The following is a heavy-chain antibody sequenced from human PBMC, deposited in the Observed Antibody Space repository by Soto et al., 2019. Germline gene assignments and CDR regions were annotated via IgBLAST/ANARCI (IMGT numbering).Heavy chain of an antibody. Sequence: SETLSLTCTVSGGSISSHYWSWIRQPPGKGLEWIGYIYYSGSTNYNPSLKSRVTISVDTSKNQFSLKLSSVTAADTAVYYCARDYYGSGIDYWGQGTLVTVSS. CDR2: IYYSGST. V-gene: IGHV4-59*08. D-gene: IGHD3-10*01. J-gene: IGHJ4*02. CDR1: GGSISSHY. CDR3: ARDYYGSGIDY.